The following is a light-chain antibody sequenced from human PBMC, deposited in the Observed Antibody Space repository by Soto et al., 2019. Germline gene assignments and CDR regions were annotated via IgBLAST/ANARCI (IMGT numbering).Light chain of an antibody. Sequence: EIVMTQSPATLSVSPGERATLSCRASQSVSSSLVWYQQKPGQAPRLLIYAASTRATGIPARFGGSGSGTDFTLTIGSLQSEDFAVYYCQQYNDWPPITFGQGTRLEIK. CDR2: AAS. CDR1: QSVSSS. CDR3: QQYNDWPPIT. J-gene: IGKJ5*01. V-gene: IGKV3-15*01.